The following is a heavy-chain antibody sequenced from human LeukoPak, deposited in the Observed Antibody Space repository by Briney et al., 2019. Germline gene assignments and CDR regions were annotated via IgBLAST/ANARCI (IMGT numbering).Heavy chain of an antibody. D-gene: IGHD5/OR15-5a*01. V-gene: IGHV4-59*01. J-gene: IGHJ6*02. CDR1: GASINGFF. CDR2: VSHRGAT. Sequence: PSETLSLTCSVSGASINGFFWKWVRQTPEKGLEWIGYVSHRGATTTNPTLKSRVSITIDTSKNQISLTMTSVTAADSALYYCARDRRGSFYTFDLWGPGTTVSVS. CDR3: ARDRRGSFYTFDL.